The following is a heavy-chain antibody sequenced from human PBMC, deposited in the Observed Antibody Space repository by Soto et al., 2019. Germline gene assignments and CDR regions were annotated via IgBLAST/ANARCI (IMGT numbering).Heavy chain of an antibody. D-gene: IGHD1-26*01. CDR1: VFTFSGSA. Sequence: GSLRLSCAASVFTFSGSAMHWVRQASGKGLEWVGRIRSKANSYATAYAASVKGRFTISRDDSKNTAYLQMNSLKTEDTAVYYCTRQEWELLDYYGMDVWGQGTTVTV. J-gene: IGHJ6*02. V-gene: IGHV3-73*01. CDR3: TRQEWELLDYYGMDV. CDR2: IRSKANSYAT.